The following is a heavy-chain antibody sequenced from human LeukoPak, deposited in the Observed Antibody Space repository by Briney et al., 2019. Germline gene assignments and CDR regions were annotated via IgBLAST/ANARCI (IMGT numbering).Heavy chain of an antibody. Sequence: GGSLRLSCAASGLTFSNYGMHWFRQAPGKGLEWVAVIRYDGSNKYYADSVKGRFTISRDNSKNTLYLQMNSLRAEDTAVYYCARARYDSPYAFDIWGQGTMVTVSS. CDR3: ARARYDSPYAFDI. CDR1: GLTFSNYG. V-gene: IGHV3-33*01. D-gene: IGHD3-22*01. CDR2: IRYDGSNK. J-gene: IGHJ3*02.